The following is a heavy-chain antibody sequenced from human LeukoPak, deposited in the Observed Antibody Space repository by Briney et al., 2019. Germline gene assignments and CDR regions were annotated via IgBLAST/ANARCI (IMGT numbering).Heavy chain of an antibody. CDR1: GYTFTGYY. Sequence: ASVKVSCKASGYTFTGYYMHWVRQAPGQGLEWMGWINPNSGGTNYAQKFQGRVTMTRDTSISTAYMELSSLRSEDTAVYYCATVFCGGDCYPQIPYWFDPWGQGTLVTVSS. CDR2: INPNSGGT. D-gene: IGHD2-21*02. V-gene: IGHV1-2*02. CDR3: ATVFCGGDCYPQIPYWFDP. J-gene: IGHJ5*02.